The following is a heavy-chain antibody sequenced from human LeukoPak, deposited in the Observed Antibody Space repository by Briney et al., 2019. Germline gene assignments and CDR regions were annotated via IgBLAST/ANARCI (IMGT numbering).Heavy chain of an antibody. CDR2: IYYSGST. Sequence: SETLSLTCTVSGVSISSYYWSWIRQPPGKGLEWIGYIYYSGSTNYNPSLKSRVTISVDTFKNQFSLKLSSVTAADTAVYYCAREVVTSSGWYGPLNWFDPWGQGTLVTVSS. J-gene: IGHJ5*02. CDR3: AREVVTSSGWYGPLNWFDP. V-gene: IGHV4-59*01. CDR1: GVSISSYY. D-gene: IGHD6-13*01.